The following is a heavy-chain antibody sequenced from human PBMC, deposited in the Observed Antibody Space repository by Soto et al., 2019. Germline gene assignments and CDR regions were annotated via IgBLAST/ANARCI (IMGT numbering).Heavy chain of an antibody. CDR3: ARVSGGSSGYNFDY. Sequence: GGSLRLSCAAPGFTVSSNYMSWVRQAPGKGLEWVSVIYSGGSTYYADSVKGRFTISRDNSKNALYLQMNSLRAEDTAVYYCARVSGGSSGYNFDYWGQGTLVTVSS. CDR1: GFTVSSNY. D-gene: IGHD3-22*01. J-gene: IGHJ4*02. V-gene: IGHV3-53*01. CDR2: IYSGGST.